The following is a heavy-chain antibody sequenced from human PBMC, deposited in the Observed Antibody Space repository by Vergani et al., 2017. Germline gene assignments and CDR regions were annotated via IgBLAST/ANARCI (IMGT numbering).Heavy chain of an antibody. J-gene: IGHJ4*02. CDR3: ARHTTYTDS. Sequence: EVELVQSGPEMRKPGESLKIPCKGSEYSFGNYWIVWVPQMPGKGLEWMGIIYPADSDTRYSPSIQGRVTISADKSIGTAFLQWDSLKVSHTALYYCARHTTYTDSWCQGTLVIVSS. V-gene: IGHV5-51*01. CDR1: EYSFGNYW. CDR2: IYPADSDT. D-gene: IGHD1-1*01.